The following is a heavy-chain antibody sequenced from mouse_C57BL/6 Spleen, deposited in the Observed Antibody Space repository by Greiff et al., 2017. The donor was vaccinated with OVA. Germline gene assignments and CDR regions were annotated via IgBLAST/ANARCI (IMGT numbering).Heavy chain of an antibody. J-gene: IGHJ1*03. V-gene: IGHV1-47*01. D-gene: IGHD1-1*01. CDR1: GYTFTTYP. CDR2: FHPYNDDT. Sequence: VKLQESGAELVKPGASVKMSCKASGYTFTTYPIEWMKQNHGKSLEWIGNFHPYNDDTKYNEKFKGKATLTVEKSSSTVYLELSRLTSDDSAVYYCARTGYYGSNWYFDVWGTGTTVTVAS. CDR3: ARTGYYGSNWYFDV.